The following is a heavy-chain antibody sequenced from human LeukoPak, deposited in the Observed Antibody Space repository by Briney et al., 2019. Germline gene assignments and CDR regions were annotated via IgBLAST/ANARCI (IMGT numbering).Heavy chain of an antibody. J-gene: IGHJ4*02. CDR1: GFTFSNYA. CDR3: AKDPGQYYFDY. CDR2: ISGSGGST. Sequence: GGSLRLSCAASGFTFSNYAMSWARQAPGKGLEWVSAISGSGGSTYYADSVKGRFTISRDNSKNTLYLQMNSLRAEDTAVYYCAKDPGQYYFDYWGQGTLVTVSS. D-gene: IGHD1-1*01. V-gene: IGHV3-23*01.